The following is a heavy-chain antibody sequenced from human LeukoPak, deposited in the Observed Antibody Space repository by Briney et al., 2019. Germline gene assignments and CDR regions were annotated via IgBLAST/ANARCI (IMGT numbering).Heavy chain of an antibody. D-gene: IGHD6-6*01. V-gene: IGHV4-59*08. CDR1: RDSLSRLY. Sequence: SETLSLTCSVSRDSLSRLYWSWIRQPPGKGLEWIGYIYYTGSTNYNPSLKNRVTMFVDMTKNQFALRLSSVTGADTAVYYCARHRAYSSSSPFDYWGQGTLVTVSS. J-gene: IGHJ4*02. CDR2: IYYTGST. CDR3: ARHRAYSSSSPFDY.